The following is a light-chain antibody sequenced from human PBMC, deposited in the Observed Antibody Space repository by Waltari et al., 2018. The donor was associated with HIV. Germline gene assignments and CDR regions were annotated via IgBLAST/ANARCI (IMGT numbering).Light chain of an antibody. Sequence: DIVMTQSPDSLGVSLGERATINCKSSQSVLFSSNNKNYFSWYQQKPGQPPNMLISWASTREAGVPDRFSGSGSGTEFTLTISSLQAEDVAVYYCQQYYNIPPTFGQGTRLEIK. CDR3: QQYYNIPPT. CDR1: QSVLFSSNNKNY. J-gene: IGKJ5*01. V-gene: IGKV4-1*01. CDR2: WAS.